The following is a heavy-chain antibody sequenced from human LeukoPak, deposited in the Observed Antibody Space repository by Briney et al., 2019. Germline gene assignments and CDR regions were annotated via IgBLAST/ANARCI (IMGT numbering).Heavy chain of an antibody. J-gene: IGHJ4*02. Sequence: GGSLRLSCAASGFTFSSYWMSWVRRAPGRGLGWVSSIGSSSIYIYYADSVKGRFTISRDNAKNSLFLQMNSLRAEDTAVYYCARDSGGDDYFDYWGQGTLVTVSS. D-gene: IGHD2-21*01. CDR2: IGSSSIYI. V-gene: IGHV3-21*01. CDR3: ARDSGGDDYFDY. CDR1: GFTFSSYW.